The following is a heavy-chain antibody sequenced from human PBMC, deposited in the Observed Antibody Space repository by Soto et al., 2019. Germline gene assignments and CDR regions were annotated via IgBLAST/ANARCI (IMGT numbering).Heavy chain of an antibody. D-gene: IGHD3-22*01. V-gene: IGHV1-2*02. J-gene: IGHJ5*02. CDR3: ARDYDKSGYDYFDP. CDR2: IDPKSGDT. CDR1: EYSFTGHY. Sequence: ASVKVSCKASEYSFTGHYLHWVRQAPGQGLEWMGWIDPKSGDTNYAQKFQDRVTMTRDTSISTAYMDLSRLRSDDTAVYYCARDYDKSGYDYFDPWGQGTLVTVSS.